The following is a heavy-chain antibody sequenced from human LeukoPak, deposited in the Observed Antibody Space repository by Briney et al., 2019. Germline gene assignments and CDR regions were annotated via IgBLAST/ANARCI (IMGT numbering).Heavy chain of an antibody. V-gene: IGHV3-23*01. Sequence: GGSLRLSCAASEFTFSFYAMSWVRQAPGKGLEWVSGISGSGGSTYYADSVKGRFTISRDNSKNTLYLQMNSLRAEDTAVYYCANLYDFWSGYPLDYWGQGTLVTVSS. CDR1: EFTFSFYA. CDR2: ISGSGGST. J-gene: IGHJ4*02. D-gene: IGHD3-3*01. CDR3: ANLYDFWSGYPLDY.